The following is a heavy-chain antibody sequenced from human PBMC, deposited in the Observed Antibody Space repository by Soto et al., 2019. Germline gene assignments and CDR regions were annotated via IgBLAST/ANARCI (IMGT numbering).Heavy chain of an antibody. CDR1: GFTFSSYS. Sequence: PGGSLRLSCAASGFTFSSYSMNWVRQAPGKGLEWVSSISSSSSYIYYADSVKGRFTISRDNAKNSLYLQMNSLRAEDTAVYYCAREYYYDSSGYYRGSFDYWGQGTLVTVSS. D-gene: IGHD3-22*01. J-gene: IGHJ4*02. CDR2: ISSSSSYI. CDR3: AREYYYDSSGYYRGSFDY. V-gene: IGHV3-21*01.